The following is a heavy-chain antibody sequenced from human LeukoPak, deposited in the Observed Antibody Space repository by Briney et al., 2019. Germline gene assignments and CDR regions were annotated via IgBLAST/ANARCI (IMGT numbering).Heavy chain of an antibody. CDR3: TLDDYVWGSYRKGFRIDH. V-gene: IGHV3-49*03. J-gene: IGHJ5*02. Sequence: PGGSLRLSCTASGFTFGDYAMSWFRQAPGKGLEWVGFIRSKAYGGTTEYAASVKGRFTISRDDSKSIAYLQMNSLKTEATAVYYCTLDDYVWGSYRKGFRIDHWGQGTLVTVSS. D-gene: IGHD3-16*02. CDR1: GFTFGDYA. CDR2: IRSKAYGGTT.